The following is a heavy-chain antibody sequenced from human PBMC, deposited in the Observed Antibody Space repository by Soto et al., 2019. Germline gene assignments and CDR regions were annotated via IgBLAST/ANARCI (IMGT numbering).Heavy chain of an antibody. Sequence: PSETLSLTCAVSGGSISSGGYSWGWIRQPPGKGLEWIGYIYHSGSTYYNPSLKSRVTISVDRSKNQFSLKLSSVTAADTAVYYCARAKIPRMNWFDPWGQGTLDTVSS. J-gene: IGHJ5*02. CDR3: ARAKIPRMNWFDP. CDR1: GGSISSGGYS. CDR2: IYHSGST. D-gene: IGHD2-15*01. V-gene: IGHV4-30-2*01.